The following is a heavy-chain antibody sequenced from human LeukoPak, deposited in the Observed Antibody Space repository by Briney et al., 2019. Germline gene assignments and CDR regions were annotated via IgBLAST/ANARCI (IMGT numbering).Heavy chain of an antibody. CDR2: INSDGSST. CDR1: GFTFSSYW. V-gene: IGHV3-74*01. CDR3: ARSKYYYDSSGYFTYYFDY. Sequence: GALRLSCAASGFTFSSYWMHWVRQAPGKGLVWVSRINSDGSSTSYADSVKGRFTISRDNAKNTLYLQMNSLRAEDTAVYYCARSKYYYDSSGYFTYYFDYWGQGTLVTVSS. D-gene: IGHD3-22*01. J-gene: IGHJ4*02.